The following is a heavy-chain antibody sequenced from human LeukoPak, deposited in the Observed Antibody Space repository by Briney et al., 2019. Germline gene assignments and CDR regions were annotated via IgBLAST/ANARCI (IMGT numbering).Heavy chain of an antibody. V-gene: IGHV3-30*03. D-gene: IGHD3-3*01. CDR2: ITYDGSNK. Sequence: GGSLRLSCAASGFTFSSYSMHWVRQAPGKGLEWVAVITYDGSNKYYADSVKGRFTISRDNTKNTLYLQMNSLRAEDTAVYYCARVLAHYDFWSGYYIHWEPVDYYYYGMDVWGQGTTVTVSS. CDR3: ARVLAHYDFWSGYYIHWEPVDYYYYGMDV. J-gene: IGHJ6*02. CDR1: GFTFSSYS.